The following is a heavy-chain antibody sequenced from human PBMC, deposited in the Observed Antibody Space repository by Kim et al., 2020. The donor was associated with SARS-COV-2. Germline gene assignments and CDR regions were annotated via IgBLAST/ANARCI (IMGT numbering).Heavy chain of an antibody. CDR2: INHSGST. CDR1: GGSFSGYY. V-gene: IGHV4-34*01. J-gene: IGHJ3*02. D-gene: IGHD3-10*01. Sequence: SETLSLTCAVYGGSFSGYYWSWIRQPPGKGLEWIGEINHSGSTNYNPSLKSRVTISVDTSKNQFSLKLSSVTAADTAVYYCARTTAYYYGSGVAAFDIWGQGTMVTVSS. CDR3: ARTTAYYYGSGVAAFDI.